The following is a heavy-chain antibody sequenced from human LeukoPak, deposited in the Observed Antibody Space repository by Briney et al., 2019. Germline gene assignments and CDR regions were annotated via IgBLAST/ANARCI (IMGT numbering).Heavy chain of an antibody. CDR2: INHSGST. CDR1: GGSFSGYY. J-gene: IGHJ4*02. CDR3: ASGTSWLNLEY. D-gene: IGHD5-24*01. Sequence: PSETLSLTCVVYGGSFSGYYWSWIRQPPGKGLGWIGEINHSGSTNYNPSLKSRVTISGDTSKNQFFLKLTSVTAADTAVYYCASGTSWLNLEYWGQGTLVTVSS. V-gene: IGHV4-34*01.